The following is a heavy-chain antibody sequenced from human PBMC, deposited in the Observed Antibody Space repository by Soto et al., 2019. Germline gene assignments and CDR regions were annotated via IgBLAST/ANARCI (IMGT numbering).Heavy chain of an antibody. CDR3: ARHADYGGNPSLYYFDY. CDR2: IYYSGST. Sequence: SETLSLTCTVSGGSISSYYWSWIRQPPGKGLEWIGYIYYSGSTNYNPSLKSRVTISVDTSKNQFSLKLSSVTAADTAVYYCARHADYGGNPSLYYFDYWGQGTLVTVPQ. V-gene: IGHV4-59*08. J-gene: IGHJ4*02. CDR1: GGSISSYY. D-gene: IGHD4-17*01.